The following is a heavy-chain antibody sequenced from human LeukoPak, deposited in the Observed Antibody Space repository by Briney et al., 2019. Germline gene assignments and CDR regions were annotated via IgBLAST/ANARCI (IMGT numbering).Heavy chain of an antibody. CDR3: ARSAESSGWYVWFDP. J-gene: IGHJ5*02. D-gene: IGHD6-19*01. Sequence: ASVKVSCKASGYTFTSYYMHWVRQAPGQGLEWMGIINPSGGSTSYAQKFQGRVTMTRDMSTSTVYMELSSLRSEDTAVYYCARSAESSGWYVWFDPWGQGTLVTVSS. CDR2: INPSGGST. V-gene: IGHV1-46*01. CDR1: GYTFTSYY.